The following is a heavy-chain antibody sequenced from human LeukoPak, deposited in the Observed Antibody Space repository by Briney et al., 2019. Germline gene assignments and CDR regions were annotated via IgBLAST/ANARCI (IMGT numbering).Heavy chain of an antibody. Sequence: GGSLRLSCAASGFTFSSYGMHWVRQAPGKGLEWVAVISYDGSNKYYADSVKGRFTFSRDNSKNTLYLQMNSLRAEDTAVYYCAKDYATYYYYGMDVWGQGTTVTVSS. V-gene: IGHV3-30*18. CDR2: ISYDGSNK. CDR3: AKDYATYYYYGMDV. D-gene: IGHD4-17*01. J-gene: IGHJ6*02. CDR1: GFTFSSYG.